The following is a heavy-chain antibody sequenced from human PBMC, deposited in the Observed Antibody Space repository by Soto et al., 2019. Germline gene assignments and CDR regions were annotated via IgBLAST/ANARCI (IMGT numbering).Heavy chain of an antibody. D-gene: IGHD3-3*01. CDR1: GYTFTSYA. Sequence: GASVKVSCKASGYTFTSYAMHWMRQAPGQRLEWMGWINAGNGNTKYSQKFQGRVTITRDTSASTACMELSSLRSKDTAVYYCARDQGASITIFGVVRNYYYYGMDVWGQGTTVTVSS. J-gene: IGHJ6*02. CDR3: ARDQGASITIFGVVRNYYYYGMDV. V-gene: IGHV1-3*01. CDR2: INAGNGNT.